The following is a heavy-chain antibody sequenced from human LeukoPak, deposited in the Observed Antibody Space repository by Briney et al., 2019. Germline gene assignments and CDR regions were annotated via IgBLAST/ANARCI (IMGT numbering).Heavy chain of an antibody. CDR3: ARRYRRGWFRFDP. D-gene: IGHD6-19*01. J-gene: IGHJ5*02. CDR1: GYTFTSYD. Sequence: ASVKVSCKASGYTFTSYDINWVRQATGQGLEWMGWMNPNSGNTGYAQKFQGRVTMTRNTSISTAYMELSSLRSEDTAVYYGARRYRRGWFRFDPWGQGTLVTVSS. CDR2: MNPNSGNT. V-gene: IGHV1-8*01.